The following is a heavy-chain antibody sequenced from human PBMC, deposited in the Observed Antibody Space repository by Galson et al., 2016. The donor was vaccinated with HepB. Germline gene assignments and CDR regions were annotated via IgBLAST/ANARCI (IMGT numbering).Heavy chain of an antibody. V-gene: IGHV3-23*01. J-gene: IGHJ4*02. Sequence: SLRLSCAASGFTFSSFAMSWVRQAPGKGLEWVSVISGSGSDTIYADSVRGRFTISRDNSENMLYLEMNSLRADDRAVYYCAKRKSYSFAYWGQGTLVTVSS. CDR1: GFTFSSFA. CDR2: ISGSGSDT. D-gene: IGHD6-13*01. CDR3: AKRKSYSFAY.